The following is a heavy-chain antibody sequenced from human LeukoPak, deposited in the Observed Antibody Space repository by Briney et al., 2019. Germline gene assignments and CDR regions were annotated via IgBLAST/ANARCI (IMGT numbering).Heavy chain of an antibody. V-gene: IGHV4-59*08. CDR2: IYYSGST. J-gene: IGHJ4*02. Sequence: SETLSLTCTVSGGPISSYYWSWIRQPPEKGLEWIGYIYYSGSTNYNPSLKSRVTISVDTSENQFSLKLSSVTAADTAVYYCARHFGGPSEFDYWGQGALVTVSS. D-gene: IGHD3-3*01. CDR3: ARHFGGPSEFDY. CDR1: GGPISSYY.